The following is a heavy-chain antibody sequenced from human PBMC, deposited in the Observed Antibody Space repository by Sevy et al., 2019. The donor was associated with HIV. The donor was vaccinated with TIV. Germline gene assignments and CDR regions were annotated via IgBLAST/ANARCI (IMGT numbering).Heavy chain of an antibody. CDR3: ARAEQTYFFDY. CDR2: ITGYSTDI. CDR1: GFTFNKYN. Sequence: GGSLRLSCAASGFTFNKYNMNWVRQAPGKGLEWGSTITGYSTDIYYADSVKGRFTISRDDAKNSLYLQMNGLRAEDTAIYYCARAEQTYFFDYWGQGTLVTVSS. V-gene: IGHV3-21*06. J-gene: IGHJ4*02.